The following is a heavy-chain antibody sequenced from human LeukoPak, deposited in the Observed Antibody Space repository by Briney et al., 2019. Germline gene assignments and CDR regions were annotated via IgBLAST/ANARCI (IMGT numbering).Heavy chain of an antibody. Sequence: SQTLSLTCTVSGGSISSGSYYWSWIRQPAGKGLEWIGRIYTSGSTYYNPSLKSRVTISVDTSKNQFSLKLSSVTAADTAVYYCARRDYGDYNAFDIWGQGTMVTVSS. CDR3: ARRDYGDYNAFDI. CDR2: IYTSGST. J-gene: IGHJ3*02. CDR1: GGSISSGSYY. V-gene: IGHV4-61*02. D-gene: IGHD4-17*01.